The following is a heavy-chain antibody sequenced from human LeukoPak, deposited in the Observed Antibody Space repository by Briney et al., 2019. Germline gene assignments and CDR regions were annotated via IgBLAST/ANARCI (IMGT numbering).Heavy chain of an antibody. CDR1: GFTLSTYA. J-gene: IGHJ4*02. CDR3: ARMGPLAFDY. Sequence: GGSLGLSCAASGFTLSTYAMHWVRQAPGKGLEWVAVISYDGSNKYYADSVKGRFTISRDNSKNTLYLQMNSLRAEDTAVYYCARMGPLAFDYWGQGTLVTVSS. V-gene: IGHV3-30-3*01. D-gene: IGHD1-26*01. CDR2: ISYDGSNK.